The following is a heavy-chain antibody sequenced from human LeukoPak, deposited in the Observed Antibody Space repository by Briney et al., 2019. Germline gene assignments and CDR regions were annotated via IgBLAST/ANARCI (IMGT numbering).Heavy chain of an antibody. Sequence: GGSLRLSCAASGFAFSTYEMSWVRQAPGKGLEWIADITISGHTKNYADSVRGRFTISRDNARSSLFLQMNSLRVEDTGVFYCARVDPDADLWGQGTLVTVSS. CDR3: ARVDPDADL. J-gene: IGHJ5*02. V-gene: IGHV3-48*03. CDR1: GFAFSTYE. CDR2: ITISGHTK. D-gene: IGHD2-2*03.